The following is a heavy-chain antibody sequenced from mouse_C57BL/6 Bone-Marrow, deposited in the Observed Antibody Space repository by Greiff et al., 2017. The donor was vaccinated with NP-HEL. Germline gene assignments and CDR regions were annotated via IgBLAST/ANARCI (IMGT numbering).Heavy chain of an antibody. Sequence: QVQLQQPGAELVMPGASVKLSCKASGYTFTSYWMHWVQQRPGQGLEWIGEIDPSDSAINYTQKVKGKFTLSLDKASSTAYMQLSSLTSEDSAVYYCASGITTVVAPGFAYWGQGTLVTVSA. CDR1: GYTFTSYW. D-gene: IGHD1-1*01. CDR3: ASGITTVVAPGFAY. V-gene: IGHV1-69*01. CDR2: IDPSDSAI. J-gene: IGHJ3*01.